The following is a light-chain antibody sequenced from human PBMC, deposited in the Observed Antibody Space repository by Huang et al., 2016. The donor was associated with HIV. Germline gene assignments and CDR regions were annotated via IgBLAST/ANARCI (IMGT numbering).Light chain of an antibody. V-gene: IGKV3D-20*01. CDR3: QQYSTSSYT. CDR1: QSVRNNY. CDR2: DAH. Sequence: IVLTQSPATLSLSPGGRATLTCGASQSVRNNYLAWYRQKPGLAPRLLVGDAHVRETGIRDRFSGSRSGTDFTLTISRLEPEDFAMYYCQQYSTSSYTFGQGTKVDI. J-gene: IGKJ2*01.